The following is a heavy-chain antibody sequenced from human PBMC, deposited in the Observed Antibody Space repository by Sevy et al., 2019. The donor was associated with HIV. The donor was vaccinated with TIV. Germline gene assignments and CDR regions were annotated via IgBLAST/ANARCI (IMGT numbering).Heavy chain of an antibody. Sequence: GGSLRLSCAASGFIFNSYAIHWVRQAPGKGLEWVAVVFMDGTKEFYAESVKGRFTISRDNSKKKVFLQMNSLRDEDTAVYYCVRDHNDSSEYYSLGAYDVWGQGTTVTVSS. J-gene: IGHJ3*01. V-gene: IGHV3-33*01. CDR1: GFIFNSYA. CDR2: VFMDGTKE. CDR3: VRDHNDSSEYYSLGAYDV. D-gene: IGHD3-22*01.